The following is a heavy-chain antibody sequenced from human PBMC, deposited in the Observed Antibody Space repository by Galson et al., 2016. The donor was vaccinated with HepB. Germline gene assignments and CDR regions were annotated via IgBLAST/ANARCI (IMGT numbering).Heavy chain of an antibody. J-gene: IGHJ4*02. CDR3: ARGTPSILAY. V-gene: IGHV3-7*01. D-gene: IGHD2-2*01. CDR2: INQEGSEK. Sequence: SLRLSCAASGFTFSSYWMSWVRRAPGKGLEWVANINQEGSEKNYVDSVKGRFTISRDNAKNSLYLQMNSLRAEDTAVYYFARGTPSILAYWGQGTLVTVSS. CDR1: GFTFSSYW.